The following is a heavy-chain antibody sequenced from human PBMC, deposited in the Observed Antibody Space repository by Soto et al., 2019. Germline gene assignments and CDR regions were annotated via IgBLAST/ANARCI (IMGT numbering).Heavy chain of an antibody. J-gene: IGHJ6*03. CDR2: ISWNSGSI. CDR3: AKDGVDWSGGSCPDYYYYYMDV. V-gene: IGHV3-9*01. Sequence: PRSPSCKASDFTLGDNPRHWRRQPPGKGLRWVSGISWNSGSIGYADSVKGRFTISRDNAKNSLYLQMNSLRAEDTALYYCAKDGVDWSGGSCPDYYYYYMDVWGKGNTVTVSS. CDR1: DFTLGDNP. D-gene: IGHD2-15*01.